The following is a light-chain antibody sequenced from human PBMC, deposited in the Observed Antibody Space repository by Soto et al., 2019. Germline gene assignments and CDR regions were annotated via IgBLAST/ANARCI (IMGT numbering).Light chain of an antibody. Sequence: DIQMTQSPSSLSASVGDRVTITCRASQGIAKSLAWYQQKPGKAPKLLIYSASTLQSGVPSRFSGSGSGTDFTLTISSLQPEDVATYYCQQYKDSMWTFGQGTKVESK. CDR3: QQYKDSMWT. J-gene: IGKJ1*01. V-gene: IGKV1-27*01. CDR1: QGIAKS. CDR2: SAS.